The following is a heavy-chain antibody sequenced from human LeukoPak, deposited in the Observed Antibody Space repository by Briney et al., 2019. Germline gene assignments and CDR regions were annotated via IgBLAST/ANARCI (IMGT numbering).Heavy chain of an antibody. D-gene: IGHD6-13*01. CDR2: IYYSGST. CDR3: ARAGAKSENSSSWYFNYYYYYMDV. CDR1: GGSISSSSYY. V-gene: IGHV4-39*07. J-gene: IGHJ6*03. Sequence: SETLSLTCTVSGGSISSSSYYWGWIRQPPGKGLEWIGSIYYSGSTNYNPSLKSRVTISVDTSKNQFSLKLSSVTAADTAVYYCARAGAKSENSSSWYFNYYYYYMDVWGKGTTVTVSS.